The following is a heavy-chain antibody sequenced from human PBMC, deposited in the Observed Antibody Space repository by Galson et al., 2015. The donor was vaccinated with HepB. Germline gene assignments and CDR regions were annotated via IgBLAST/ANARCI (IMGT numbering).Heavy chain of an antibody. V-gene: IGHV5-51*01. CDR2: IYPGDSDT. CDR3: GAGTDYYYGMDV. J-gene: IGHJ6*02. D-gene: IGHD6-13*01. CDR1: GYSFTSYW. Sequence: QSGAEAKQPGESPKISLTGSGYSFTSYWIGWVRQMPGKGLEWKGIIYPGDSDTRYTPSFQGNVTISTDKSISTAYLQWSSLKASDTAMYYCGAGTDYYYGMDVWGQGTTVTVSS.